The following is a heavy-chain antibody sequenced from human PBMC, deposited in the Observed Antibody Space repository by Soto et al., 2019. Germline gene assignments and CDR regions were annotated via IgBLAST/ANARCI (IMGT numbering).Heavy chain of an antibody. V-gene: IGHV3-30*18. CDR1: GFTFSSYG. CDR2: ISYDGSNK. CDR3: AKDSWYCSGGSCYSYYYYMDV. J-gene: IGHJ6*03. D-gene: IGHD2-15*01. Sequence: QVQLVESGGGVVQPGRSLRLSCAASGFTFSSYGMHWVRQAPGKGLEWVAVISYDGSNKYYADSVKGRFTISRDNSKKTLYLQMNSLRAEDTAVYYCAKDSWYCSGGSCYSYYYYMDVWGKGTTVTVSS.